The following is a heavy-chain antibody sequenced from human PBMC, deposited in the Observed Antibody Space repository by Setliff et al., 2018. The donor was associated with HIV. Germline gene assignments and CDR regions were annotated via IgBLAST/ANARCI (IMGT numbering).Heavy chain of an antibody. CDR2: IYPIDSDT. CDR3: GRSGKSGELYAY. Sequence: PGESPKISCKGSGYSFTNYWVGWVRQMPGRGLEWMGIIYPIDSDTKYSPSFWGRVTISVDKSTNTAYLHWNSLRPADTAMYYCGRSGKSGELYAYRGQGTQVTVSS. D-gene: IGHD3-16*01. V-gene: IGHV5-51*01. CDR1: GYSFTNYW. J-gene: IGHJ4*02.